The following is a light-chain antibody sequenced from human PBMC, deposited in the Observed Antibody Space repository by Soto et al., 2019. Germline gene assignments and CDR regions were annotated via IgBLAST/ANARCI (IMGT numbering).Light chain of an antibody. CDR3: QVWDSSSDHRV. CDR2: YDS. J-gene: IGLJ3*02. Sequence: SYELTQPPSVSVAPGKTARITCGGNDIGSYSVHWYQQKPGQAPLLVIYYDSDRPSGIPERFSGSNSGNTATLTISRVEAGDEADYYCQVWDSSSDHRVFGGGTKLTVL. CDR1: DIGSYS. V-gene: IGLV3-21*04.